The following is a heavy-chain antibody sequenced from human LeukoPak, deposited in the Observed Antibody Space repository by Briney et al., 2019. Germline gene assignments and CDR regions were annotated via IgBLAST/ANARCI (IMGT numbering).Heavy chain of an antibody. D-gene: IGHD6-6*01. V-gene: IGHV3-11*01. CDR2: VSSSGSTI. CDR1: GFTFSDYY. CDR3: ARDLGIAARCFDY. J-gene: IGHJ4*02. Sequence: GGSLRLSCAASGFTFSDYYMSWIRQAPGKGLEWVSYVSSSGSTIYYADSVKGRFTISRDNAKNSLYLQMNSLRAEDTAVYYCARDLGIAARCFDYWGQGTLVTVSS.